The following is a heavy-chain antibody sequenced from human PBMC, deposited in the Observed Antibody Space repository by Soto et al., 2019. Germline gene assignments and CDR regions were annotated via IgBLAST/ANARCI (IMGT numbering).Heavy chain of an antibody. D-gene: IGHD3-9*01. CDR3: ARGVTGYSLYYYGIDV. V-gene: IGHV1-69*01. CDR1: GGTFSSYA. Sequence: QVQLVQSGAEVKKPGSSVKVSCKASGGTFSSYAISWVRQAPGQGLEWMGGSIPIFGTANYAQKFQGRVTINADESTSTAYMELSSLRSEDTAVYYCARGVTGYSLYYYGIDVWGQGTTVTVSS. J-gene: IGHJ6*02. CDR2: SIPIFGTA.